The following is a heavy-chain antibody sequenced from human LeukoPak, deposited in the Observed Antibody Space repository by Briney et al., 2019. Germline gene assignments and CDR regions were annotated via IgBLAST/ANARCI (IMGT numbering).Heavy chain of an antibody. CDR1: GGSISSYY. CDR3: ARGAYYYDSSGYYYFSNDYYYYGMDV. J-gene: IGHJ6*02. V-gene: IGHV4-59*01. D-gene: IGHD3-22*01. Sequence: SETLSLTCTVSGGSISSYYWSWIRQPPGKGLEWIGYIYYSGSTNYNPSLKSRVTISVDTSKNQFSLKLSSVTAADTAVYYCARGAYYYDSSGYYYFSNDYYYYGMDVWGQGTTVTVSS. CDR2: IYYSGST.